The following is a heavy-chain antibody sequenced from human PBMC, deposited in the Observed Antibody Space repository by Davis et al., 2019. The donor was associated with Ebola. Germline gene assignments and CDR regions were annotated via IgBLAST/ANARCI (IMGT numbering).Heavy chain of an antibody. Sequence: ASVKVSCKASGYTFSSYGISWVRQAPGQGLECMGWISAYNGNTNYAQKLQGRVTMTTDTSTSTAYMELRSLRSDDTAVYYCARPYSGSGSYAYWGQGTLVTVSS. J-gene: IGHJ4*02. D-gene: IGHD3-10*01. CDR3: ARPYSGSGSYAY. CDR2: ISAYNGNT. CDR1: GYTFSSYG. V-gene: IGHV1-18*01.